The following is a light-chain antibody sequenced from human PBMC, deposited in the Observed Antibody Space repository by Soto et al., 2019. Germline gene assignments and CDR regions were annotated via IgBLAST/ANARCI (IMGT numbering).Light chain of an antibody. V-gene: IGKV3-15*01. J-gene: IGKJ1*01. CDR1: QSVMTK. CDR2: SAS. Sequence: EIVMTQSPHTLSVSPWERASFLCRASQSVMTKLAWYQKKPGQAPRLLIYSASIRATGIPARFSGSGSGTEFSLTISSLQPEDFAIYHCQQYSDWPPWTFGQGTKVDIK. CDR3: QQYSDWPPWT.